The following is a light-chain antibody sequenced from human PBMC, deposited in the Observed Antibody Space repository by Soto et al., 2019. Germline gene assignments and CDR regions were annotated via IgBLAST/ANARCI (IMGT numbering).Light chain of an antibody. CDR2: YKSDSDR. CDR3: MTWHSGAYV. Sequence: QSVLTQPSSLSASPGASASLTCTLRSGFNVGTYRIFWFQQKPGSPPQFLLSYKSDSDRQQGSGVPSRFSGSKDASANAGILFISGLQSEDEADYYCMTWHSGAYVFGAGTKLTV. CDR1: SGFNVGTYR. J-gene: IGLJ1*01. V-gene: IGLV5-45*03.